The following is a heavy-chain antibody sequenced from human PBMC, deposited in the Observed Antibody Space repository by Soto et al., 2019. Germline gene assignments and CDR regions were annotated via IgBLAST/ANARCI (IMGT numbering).Heavy chain of an antibody. V-gene: IGHV3-74*01. J-gene: IGHJ5*02. D-gene: IGHD4-17*01. CDR2: INGDGSST. CDR3: ARFRVDGDAVP. Sequence: EMQLVESGGGLVQPGQSLRLSCAASGFVFSNYWMHWVRQTPGKGLVWVSRINGDGSSTSYADSVRGRFTISRDNAKNALYREMDNLRTEDTALYYCARFRVDGDAVPWGQGTLVTVFS. CDR1: GFVFSNYW.